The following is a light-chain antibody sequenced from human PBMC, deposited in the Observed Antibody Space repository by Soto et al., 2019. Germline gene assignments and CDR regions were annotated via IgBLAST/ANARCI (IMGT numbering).Light chain of an antibody. CDR1: QSVRRD. CDR3: QQHNNWPIT. V-gene: IGKV3-15*01. CDR2: GAS. Sequence: ELVLTQSPDTLSLSPGAGATLSCRASQSVRRDLAWYQQKPGQPPRLLMYGASTRATGIPARFSGSGSGTEFTLTITSLQSEDFAVYSCQQHNNWPITFRQGTRLEI. J-gene: IGKJ5*01.